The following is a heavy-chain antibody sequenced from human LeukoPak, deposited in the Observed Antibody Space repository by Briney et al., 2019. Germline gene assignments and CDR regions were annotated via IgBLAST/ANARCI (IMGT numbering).Heavy chain of an antibody. D-gene: IGHD3-22*01. Sequence: SETLSLTCTVSGGSISSYYWSWIRQPAGKGLEWIGRIYTSGSTNYNPSLKCRVTVSVDTSKNQFSLKLSSVTAADTAVYYCARDSYYYDSSGYTRFDYWGQGTLVTVSS. CDR2: IYTSGST. CDR1: GGSISSYY. J-gene: IGHJ4*02. V-gene: IGHV4-4*07. CDR3: ARDSYYYDSSGYTRFDY.